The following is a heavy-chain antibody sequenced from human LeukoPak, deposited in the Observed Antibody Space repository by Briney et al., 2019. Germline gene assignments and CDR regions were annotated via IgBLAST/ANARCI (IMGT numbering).Heavy chain of an antibody. CDR2: IKKDGGDK. J-gene: IGHJ4*02. V-gene: IGHV3-7*01. CDR3: TGGPGY. CDR1: GFTFSNYW. Sequence: GGSLRLTCSASGFTFSNYWMGWVRQAPGKGLEWVANIKKDGGDKYYVDSVKGRFTISRDNAKKSLFLQMNSLRAEDTAVYYCTGGPGYWGQVTLVTVSS. D-gene: IGHD2-15*01.